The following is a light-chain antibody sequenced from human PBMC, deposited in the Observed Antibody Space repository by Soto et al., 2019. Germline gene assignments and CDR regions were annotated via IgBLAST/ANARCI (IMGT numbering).Light chain of an antibody. J-gene: IGKJ1*01. V-gene: IGKV1-39*01. CDR1: QSISTS. Sequence: DIQMTQSPSSLSASVGDRVTITCRTSQSISTSLNWYQQKAGEAPKLLIYGASTLQSGVPLRFSGSGSGTDFTLTISSLQREDFATYYCQESYTFLWGTCGQGTKV. CDR3: QESYTFLWGT. CDR2: GAS.